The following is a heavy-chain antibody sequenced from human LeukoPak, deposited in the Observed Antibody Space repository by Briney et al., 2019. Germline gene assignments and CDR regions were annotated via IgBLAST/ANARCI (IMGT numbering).Heavy chain of an antibody. V-gene: IGHV4-34*01. CDR2: INHSGST. D-gene: IGHD2-2*01. Sequence: SETLSLTCAVYGGSFSGYYWSWIRQPPGKGLEWIGEINHSGSTNYNPSLKSRVTISVDTSKNQFSLKLSSVTAADTAVYYCARAAFHCSSTSCYDNWFDPWGQGTLVTVSS. CDR1: GGSFSGYY. J-gene: IGHJ5*02. CDR3: ARAAFHCSSTSCYDNWFDP.